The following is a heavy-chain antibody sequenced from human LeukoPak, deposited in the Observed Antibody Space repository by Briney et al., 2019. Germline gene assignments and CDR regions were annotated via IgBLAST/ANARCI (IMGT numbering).Heavy chain of an antibody. Sequence: SETLSLTCSVSGGSIRSYYWDWMRQSPGKGLEWIGYIYASGSTNYNPSLKSRVTISVDTSKNQFSLRLSSVTAADTAVYYCARGVRGWSGTSGYYYMDVWGRGTTVTVSS. CDR3: ARGVRGWSGTSGYYYMDV. CDR1: GGSIRSYY. V-gene: IGHV4-4*09. D-gene: IGHD3/OR15-3a*01. CDR2: IYASGST. J-gene: IGHJ6*03.